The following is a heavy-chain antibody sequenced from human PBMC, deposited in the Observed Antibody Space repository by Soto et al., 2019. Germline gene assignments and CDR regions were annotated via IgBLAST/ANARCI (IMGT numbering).Heavy chain of an antibody. CDR3: ARDGTGTTYGMEV. V-gene: IGHV3-33*01. CDR2: IWYDGSNK. D-gene: IGHD1-7*01. CDR1: GFTFSSYG. Sequence: GGSLRLSCAVSGFTFSSYGMHWVRQAPGKGLEWVAVIWYDGSNKYYADSVKGRFTISRDNSKNMLYLQMNSLRAEDTAEYYCARDGTGTTYGMEVWGQGTTVTVSS. J-gene: IGHJ6*01.